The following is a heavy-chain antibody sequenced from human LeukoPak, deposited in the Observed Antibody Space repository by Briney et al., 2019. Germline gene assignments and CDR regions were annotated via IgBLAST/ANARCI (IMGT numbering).Heavy chain of an antibody. V-gene: IGHV3-23*01. CDR3: AKRTYDILTGYYNERYFDY. D-gene: IGHD3-9*01. CDR1: GFTFSSYA. CDR2: ISGSGGST. Sequence: GGSLRLSCAASGFTFSSYAMSWVRQAPGKGLEWVSAISGSGGSTYYADSVKGRFTISRDNSKNTLYLQMNSLRAEDTAVYYCAKRTYDILTGYYNERYFDYWGQGTLVTVSS. J-gene: IGHJ4*02.